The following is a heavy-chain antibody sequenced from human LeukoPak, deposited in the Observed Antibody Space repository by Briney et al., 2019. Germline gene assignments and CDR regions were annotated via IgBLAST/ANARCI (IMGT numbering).Heavy chain of an antibody. CDR2: IKQDGSEK. V-gene: IGHV3-7*01. CDR3: ARDSVAVAGRGIDC. Sequence: PGGSLRLSCAASGFTFSSYWMSWVRQAPGKGLEWVANIKQDGSEKYYVDSVKGRFTISRDNAKNSLYLQMNSLRAEDTAVYYCARDSVAVAGRGIDCWGQGTLVTVSS. J-gene: IGHJ4*02. D-gene: IGHD6-19*01. CDR1: GFTFSSYW.